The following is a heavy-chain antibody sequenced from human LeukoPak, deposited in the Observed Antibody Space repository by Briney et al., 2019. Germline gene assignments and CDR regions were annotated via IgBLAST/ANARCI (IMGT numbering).Heavy chain of an antibody. CDR2: IYYSGST. Sequence: SETLSLTCTVSGGSISSSSYYWGWIRQPPGKGLEWIGTIYYSGSTYYSPSLKSRVTISVDTSKNQFSLRLSSVTAADTAVYYCARDPRGSSWGGLGAFDIWGQGTMVTVSS. CDR3: ARDPRGSSWGGLGAFDI. D-gene: IGHD2-15*01. J-gene: IGHJ3*02. CDR1: GGSISSSSYY. V-gene: IGHV4-39*07.